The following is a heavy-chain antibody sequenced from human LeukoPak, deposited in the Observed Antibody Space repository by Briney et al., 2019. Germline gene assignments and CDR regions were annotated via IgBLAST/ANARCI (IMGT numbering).Heavy chain of an antibody. D-gene: IGHD3-10*01. Sequence: ASVKVSCKASGYTFTSYGISWVRQAPVQGLEWMGWISAYNGNTNYAQKLQGRVTMTTDTSTSTAYMELRSLRSDDTAVYYCATDGIITMVRGVSNYFDYWGQGTLVTVSS. J-gene: IGHJ4*02. CDR2: ISAYNGNT. V-gene: IGHV1-18*01. CDR1: GYTFTSYG. CDR3: ATDGIITMVRGVSNYFDY.